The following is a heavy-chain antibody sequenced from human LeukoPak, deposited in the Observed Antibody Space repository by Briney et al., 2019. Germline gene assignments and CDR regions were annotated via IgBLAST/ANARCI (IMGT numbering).Heavy chain of an antibody. Sequence: ASVKVSSKASGYTFTSYYMHWVRQAPGQGLEWMGIINPSGGSTNYAQKFQGRVTMTRDTSTSTVYMELSSLRSEDTAVYYCARGPRITLIRGGQWYYYMDVWGKGTTVTISS. CDR3: ARGPRITLIRGGQWYYYMDV. J-gene: IGHJ6*03. D-gene: IGHD3-10*01. V-gene: IGHV1-46*01. CDR1: GYTFTSYY. CDR2: INPSGGST.